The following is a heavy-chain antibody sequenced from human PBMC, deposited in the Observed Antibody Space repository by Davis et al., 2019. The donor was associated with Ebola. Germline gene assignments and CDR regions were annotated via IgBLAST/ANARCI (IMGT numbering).Heavy chain of an antibody. CDR1: SGFKFSDSY. Sequence: PGGSLRLSCAASSGFKFSDSYMDWVRQAPGKGLEWVGRTRNKANGDTTEYAASVKGRFIISRDDSKNLLYLQMNSLKSEDTAVYYCARDVSGAGILYWGQGTLVTVSS. CDR2: TRNKANGDTT. CDR3: ARDVSGAGILY. V-gene: IGHV3-72*01. D-gene: IGHD3-10*01. J-gene: IGHJ4*02.